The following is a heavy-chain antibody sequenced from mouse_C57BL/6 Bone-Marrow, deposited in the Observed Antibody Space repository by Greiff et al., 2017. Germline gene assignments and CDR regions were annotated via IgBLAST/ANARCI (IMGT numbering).Heavy chain of an antibody. Sequence: EVQLQQSGPELVKPGASVKISCKASGYTFTDYYMNWVKPSHGKSLEWIGDINPNNGGTSYNQKFKGKATLTVDKSSSTAYMELRSLTSEDSAVYYCARRYYGGFAYWGQGTLVTVSA. D-gene: IGHD1-1*01. CDR3: ARRYYGGFAY. CDR1: GYTFTDYY. V-gene: IGHV1-26*01. J-gene: IGHJ3*01. CDR2: INPNNGGT.